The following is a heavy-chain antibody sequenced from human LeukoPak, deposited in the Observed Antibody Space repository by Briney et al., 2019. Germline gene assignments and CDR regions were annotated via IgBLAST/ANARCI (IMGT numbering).Heavy chain of an antibody. J-gene: IGHJ5*02. Sequence: PSETLSLTCTVSGGSISSGGYYWSWIRQPPGKGLEWIGYIYYSGSTYYNPSLKSRVTISVDTSKNQFSLKLSSVTAADTAVYYCARVRRFGPKWFDPWGQGTLVTVSS. CDR2: IYYSGST. V-gene: IGHV4-30-4*01. D-gene: IGHD3-3*01. CDR3: ARVRRFGPKWFDP. CDR1: GGSISSGGYY.